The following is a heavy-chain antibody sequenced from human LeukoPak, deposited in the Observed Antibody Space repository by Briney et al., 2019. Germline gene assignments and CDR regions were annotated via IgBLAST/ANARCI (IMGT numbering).Heavy chain of an antibody. J-gene: IGHJ4*02. D-gene: IGHD5-18*01. Sequence: SETLSLTCTVSGGSISSYYWSWIRQPPGKGLEWIGYIYYSGSTNYNPSLKSRVTISVDTSKNLFSLKLSFVTAADTAVYYCARRAPYSYEWSTLDYWGQGTLVTVSS. CDR2: IYYSGST. CDR3: ARRAPYSYEWSTLDY. V-gene: IGHV4-59*08. CDR1: GGSISSYY.